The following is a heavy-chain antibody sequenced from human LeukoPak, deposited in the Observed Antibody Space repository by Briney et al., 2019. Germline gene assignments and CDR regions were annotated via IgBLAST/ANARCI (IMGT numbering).Heavy chain of an antibody. J-gene: IGHJ4*02. V-gene: IGHV3-23*01. CDR3: AKEGCTGTNCYINC. D-gene: IGHD2-2*02. CDR1: GFTFRDYA. Sequence: GGSLRLSCAASGFTFRDYAMSWVRQTPGKGLEWVSVIGGSGGSTYYADSVKGRFTISRDDSKNTLYLQMNSLRAEDTAVYHCAKEGCTGTNCYINCWGQGTLVAVSS. CDR2: IGGSGGST.